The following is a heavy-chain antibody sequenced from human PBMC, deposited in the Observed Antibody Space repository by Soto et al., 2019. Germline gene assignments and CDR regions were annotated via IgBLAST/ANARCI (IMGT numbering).Heavy chain of an antibody. V-gene: IGHV3-53*01. D-gene: IGHD2-15*01. CDR1: GFTVSSNY. Sequence: EVQLVESGGGLIQPGGSLRLSCAASGFTVSSNYMSCVRQAPGKGLEWVSVIYSGGSTYYADSVKGRFTISRDNSKNTLYLQMNSLRAEDTAVYYCARVRRGEYCSGGSCYRDYYYGMDVWGQGTTVTVSS. CDR2: IYSGGST. J-gene: IGHJ6*02. CDR3: ARVRRGEYCSGGSCYRDYYYGMDV.